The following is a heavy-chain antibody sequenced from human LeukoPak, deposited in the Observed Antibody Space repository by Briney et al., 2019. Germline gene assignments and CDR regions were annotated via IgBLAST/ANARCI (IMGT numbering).Heavy chain of an antibody. CDR1: GFTFSDYY. Sequence: PGGSLRLSCAASGFTFSDYYMSWIRQAPGKGLEWVSYISSSGSYIYYADSVKGRFTISRDNAKNSLYLQMNSLRAEDTAVYYCARVVVVTAGAFDIWGQGTMVTVSS. J-gene: IGHJ3*02. V-gene: IGHV3-11*04. D-gene: IGHD2-21*02. CDR3: ARVVVVTAGAFDI. CDR2: ISSSGSYI.